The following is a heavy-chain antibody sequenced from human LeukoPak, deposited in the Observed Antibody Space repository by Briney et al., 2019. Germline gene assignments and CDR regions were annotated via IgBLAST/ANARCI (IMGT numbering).Heavy chain of an antibody. CDR3: ARVTYYDILTGYYGWYFDY. J-gene: IGHJ4*02. D-gene: IGHD3-9*01. CDR2: IYYSGST. V-gene: IGHV4-59*01. Sequence: SETLSLTCAVSGGSISSYYWSWIRQPPGKGLEWIGYIYYSGSTNYNPSLKSRVTISVDTSKNQFSLKLSSVTAADTAVYYCARVTYYDILTGYYGWYFDYWGQGTLVTVSS. CDR1: GGSISSYY.